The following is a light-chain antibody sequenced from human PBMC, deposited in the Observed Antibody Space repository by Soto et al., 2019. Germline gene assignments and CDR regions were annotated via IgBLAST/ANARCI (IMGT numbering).Light chain of an antibody. Sequence: EIVLTQSPATLSSFPGDRVTLSCRASQGVNTRLAWYQHRPGQAPRLLIYLTSNRATGIPARFSGGGSGTDFTLTIDNLEPEDFAIYYCQQRSNWPPITFGQGTRLEIK. J-gene: IGKJ5*01. V-gene: IGKV3-11*01. CDR2: LTS. CDR1: QGVNTR. CDR3: QQRSNWPPIT.